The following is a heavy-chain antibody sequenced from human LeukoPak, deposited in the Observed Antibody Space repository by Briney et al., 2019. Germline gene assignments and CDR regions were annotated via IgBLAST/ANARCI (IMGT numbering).Heavy chain of an antibody. V-gene: IGHV3-30*03. J-gene: IGHJ4*02. CDR3: ARGPDGYNSHFDY. D-gene: IGHD5-24*01. CDR2: IYYDGSKK. CDR1: GCTFSSYS. Sequence: PAGSLRLSCAASGCTFSSYSMNWVRQAPGKGLEWVAVIYYDGSKKYYADYVEGRFTISRDNSKNTLYLHMNSLRVEDTAMFYCARGPDGYNSHFDYWGQGTQVTVSS.